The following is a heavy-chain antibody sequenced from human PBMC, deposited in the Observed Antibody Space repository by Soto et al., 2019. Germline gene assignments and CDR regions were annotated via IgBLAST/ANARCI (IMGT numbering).Heavy chain of an antibody. J-gene: IGHJ6*02. Sequence: GGSLRLSCAASGFTFSSYAMSWVRQAPGKGLEWVSAISGSGGSTYYADSVKGRFTISRDNSKNTLYLQMNSLRAEDTAVYYCAKDLTRLYIAADYYYYYGMDVWGQGTTVTVSS. CDR2: ISGSGGST. CDR1: GFTFSSYA. D-gene: IGHD6-13*01. V-gene: IGHV3-23*01. CDR3: AKDLTRLYIAADYYYYYGMDV.